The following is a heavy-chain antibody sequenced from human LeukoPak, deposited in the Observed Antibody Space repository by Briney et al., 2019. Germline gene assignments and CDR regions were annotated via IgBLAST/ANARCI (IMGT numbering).Heavy chain of an antibody. J-gene: IGHJ4*02. CDR1: GFTFGDYL. CDR3: SRGSGWLSVY. V-gene: IGHV3-49*03. CDR2: ISGGTT. Sequence: GGSLRLSCTASGFTFGDYLMSWFRQAPGKGLEWIGFISGGTTEYAASVKGRFTISRDDSTSIAYLQMNSLTTEDTAVYYCSRGSGWLSVYWGQGTLVTVTS. D-gene: IGHD6-19*01.